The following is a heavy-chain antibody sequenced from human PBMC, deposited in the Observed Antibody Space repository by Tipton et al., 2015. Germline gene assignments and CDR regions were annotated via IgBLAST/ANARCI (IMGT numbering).Heavy chain of an antibody. CDR1: GGSISRYY. CDR3: ARASIIQGYYHDSSRYYLFNS. Sequence: TLSLTCTVSGGSISRYYWSWIRQPPGEGLEWIGYIYYSGSTNYNPSLRSRVAMSMDTSKNQFSLKLSSVIAADTAVYYCARASIIQGYYHDSSRYYLFNSWGQGTLVTVSS. D-gene: IGHD3-22*01. V-gene: IGHV4-59*01. J-gene: IGHJ1*01. CDR2: IYYSGST.